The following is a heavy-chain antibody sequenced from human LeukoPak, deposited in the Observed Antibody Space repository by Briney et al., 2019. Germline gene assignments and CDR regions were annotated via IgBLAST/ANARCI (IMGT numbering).Heavy chain of an antibody. CDR2: INPNSGGT. J-gene: IGHJ4*02. D-gene: IGHD3-10*01. Sequence: ASVKVSCKASGYTFTGYYMHWVRQAPGQGLEWMGWINPNSGGTNYAQKFQGWVTMTRDTSISTAYMELSRLRSDDTAVYYCARDSGRITMVRGVIRASEVGYFDYWGQGTLVTVSS. V-gene: IGHV1-2*04. CDR3: ARDSGRITMVRGVIRASEVGYFDY. CDR1: GYTFTGYY.